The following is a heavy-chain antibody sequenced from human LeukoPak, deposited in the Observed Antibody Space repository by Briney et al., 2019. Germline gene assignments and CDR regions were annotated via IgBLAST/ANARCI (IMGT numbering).Heavy chain of an antibody. CDR1: GFTFSNYW. J-gene: IGHJ4*02. Sequence: GGSLRLSCAASGFTFSNYWMNWVRQAPGKGLEWVANIKEDGSEKNYVDSVKGRFTISRDNAKNSLYLQMNSLRAEDTAVYYCTRDRLACTSTACYSSFDYWGQGTLVIVSS. V-gene: IGHV3-7*01. D-gene: IGHD2-2*01. CDR2: IKEDGSEK. CDR3: TRDRLACTSTACYSSFDY.